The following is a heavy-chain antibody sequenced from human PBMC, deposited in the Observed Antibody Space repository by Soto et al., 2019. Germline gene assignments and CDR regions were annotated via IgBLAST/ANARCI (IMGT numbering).Heavy chain of an antibody. CDR3: ARDISQLLSAGYGWFDP. CDR2: IYYSGST. CDR1: GGSISSGDYY. J-gene: IGHJ5*02. D-gene: IGHD2-2*01. V-gene: IGHV4-30-4*01. Sequence: QVQLQESGPGLVKPSQTLSLTCTVSGGSISSGDYYWSWIRQPPGKGLEWIGYIYYSGSTYYNPSLKSRVTISVDTSKNQFSLKLSSVTAADTAVYYCARDISQLLSAGYGWFDPWGQGTLVTVSS.